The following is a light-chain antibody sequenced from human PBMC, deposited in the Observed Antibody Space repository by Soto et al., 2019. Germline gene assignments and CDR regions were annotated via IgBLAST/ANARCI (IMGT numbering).Light chain of an antibody. Sequence: DIQMTQSPSTLYASVGDRVTITCRASQSISSWLAWYQQKPGKAPKLLIYKASSLESGVTSRFSGSGYGTEFTLTISSLQPDDFATYYCQQYNSTWLTFGGGTKVEIK. CDR2: KAS. CDR1: QSISSW. V-gene: IGKV1-5*03. J-gene: IGKJ4*01. CDR3: QQYNSTWLT.